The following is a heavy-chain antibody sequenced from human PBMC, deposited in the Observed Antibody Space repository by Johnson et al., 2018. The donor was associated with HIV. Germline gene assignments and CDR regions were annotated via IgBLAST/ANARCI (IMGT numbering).Heavy chain of an antibody. J-gene: IGHJ3*02. Sequence: QVQLVESGGGVVQPGRSLRLSCAASGFTFSSYAMHWVRQAPGKGLEWVAVISYDGSNKYYADSVKGRFTISRDNSKNTLYLQMNSLGAEDTAVYYCARGGGYDYVWGSCAFDIWGQGTMVTVSS. CDR3: ARGGGYDYVWGSCAFDI. CDR1: GFTFSSYA. V-gene: IGHV3-30-3*01. CDR2: ISYDGSNK. D-gene: IGHD3-16*01.